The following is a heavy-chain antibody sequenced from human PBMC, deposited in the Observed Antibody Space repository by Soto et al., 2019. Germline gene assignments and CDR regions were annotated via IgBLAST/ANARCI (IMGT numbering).Heavy chain of an antibody. V-gene: IGHV4-59*01. D-gene: IGHD3-10*01. CDR2: IYYSGST. CDR3: ARSNYGSGSYGRVDY. CDR1: GGSISSYY. J-gene: IGHJ4*02. Sequence: QVQLQESGPGLVKPSETLSLTCTVSGGSISSYYWSWIRQPPGKGLEWIGYIYYSGSTNYNPSLKSRVTISVDTSKNQFSPKLSSVTAADTAVYYCARSNYGSGSYGRVDYWGQGTLVTVSS.